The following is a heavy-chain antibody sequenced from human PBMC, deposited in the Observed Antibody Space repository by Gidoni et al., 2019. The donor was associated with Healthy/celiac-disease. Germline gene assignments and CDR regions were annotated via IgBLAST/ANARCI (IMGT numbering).Heavy chain of an antibody. V-gene: IGHV3-74*01. D-gene: IGHD3-10*01. CDR1: GFTFSSYW. Sequence: EVQLVESGGGLVQPGGSLRLSCAASGFTFSSYWMHWVRQAPGKGLVWVSRINSDGSSTSYADSVKGRFTISRDNAKNTLYLQMNSLRAEDTAVYYCARDIPRHMVRGVIISDAFDIWGQGTMVTVSS. CDR3: ARDIPRHMVRGVIISDAFDI. J-gene: IGHJ3*02. CDR2: INSDGSST.